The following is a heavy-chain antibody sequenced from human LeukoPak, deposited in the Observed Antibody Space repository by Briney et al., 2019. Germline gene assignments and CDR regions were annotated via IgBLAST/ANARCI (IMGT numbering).Heavy chain of an antibody. D-gene: IGHD3-22*01. CDR2: ISITGSS. CDR1: GFTFSTYE. J-gene: IGHJ4*02. V-gene: IGHV3-48*03. Sequence: PGGSLRLSCAASGFTFSTYEMNWVRQAPGKGLEWLSYISITGSSDYADSVKGRFTISRDNAKNSLYLQMNSLRAEDTALYYCARDLRVVITGSFDSWGQGTLVTVSS. CDR3: ARDLRVVITGSFDS.